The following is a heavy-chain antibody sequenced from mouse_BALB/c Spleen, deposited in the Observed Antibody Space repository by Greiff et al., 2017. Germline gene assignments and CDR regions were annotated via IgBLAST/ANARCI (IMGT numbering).Heavy chain of an antibody. CDR2: IDPYNGGT. V-gene: IGHV1S135*01. CDR3: ARFYGNYPFDY. J-gene: IGHJ2*01. CDR1: GYAFTSYN. Sequence: EVKLMESGPELVKPGASVKVSCKASGYAFTSYNMYWVKQSHGKSLEWIGYIDPYNGGTSYNQKFKGKATLTVDKSSSTAYMHLNSLTSEDSAVYYCARFYGNYPFDYWGQGTTLTVSS. D-gene: IGHD2-1*01.